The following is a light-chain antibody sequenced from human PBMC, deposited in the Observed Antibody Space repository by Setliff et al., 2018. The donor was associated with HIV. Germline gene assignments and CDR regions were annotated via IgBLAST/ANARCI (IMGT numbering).Light chain of an antibody. CDR3: ASYTTSSAPLV. V-gene: IGLV2-14*01. CDR1: SSDIGTYNF. CDR2: EVS. J-gene: IGLJ1*01. Sequence: QSALAQPASVSGSPGQSITISCTGSSSDIGTYNFVPWYQQYPGKAAKVVIYEVSIRPSGISTRFSGSKSGNTASLTISGLQPADDADYYCASYTTSSAPLVFGSGTKVTVL.